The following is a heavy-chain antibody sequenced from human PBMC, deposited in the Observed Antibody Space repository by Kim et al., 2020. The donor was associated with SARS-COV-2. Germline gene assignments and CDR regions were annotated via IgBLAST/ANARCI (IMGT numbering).Heavy chain of an antibody. CDR1: GFTFSSYA. Sequence: GGSLRLSCAASGFTFSSYAMSWVRQAPGKGLEWVSAISGSGGSTYYADSVKGRFTISRDNSKNTLYLQMNSLRAEDTAVYYCANLYVWGSYRYYYYYGMDVWGQGTTVTVSS. CDR2: ISGSGGST. J-gene: IGHJ6*02. D-gene: IGHD3-16*02. CDR3: ANLYVWGSYRYYYYYGMDV. V-gene: IGHV3-23*01.